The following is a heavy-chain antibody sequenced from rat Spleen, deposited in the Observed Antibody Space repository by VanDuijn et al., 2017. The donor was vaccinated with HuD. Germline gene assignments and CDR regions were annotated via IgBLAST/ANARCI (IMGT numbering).Heavy chain of an antibody. CDR2: ISPSDGST. V-gene: IGHV5-25*01. J-gene: IGHJ4*01. CDR1: GFSFSNHY. Sequence: EVLLVESGGGLVLPGRSLKLSCAASGFSFSNHYMAWVRQAPKKGLEWVASISPSDGSTYYIDSVKGRFTISRDNAKSTLYLQMNSLRSEDTATYYCARPDNTYYVMDAWGQGASVTVSS. D-gene: IGHD1-10*01. CDR3: ARPDNTYYVMDA.